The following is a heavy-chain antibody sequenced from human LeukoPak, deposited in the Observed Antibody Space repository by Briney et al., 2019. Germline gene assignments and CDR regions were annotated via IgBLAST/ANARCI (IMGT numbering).Heavy chain of an antibody. V-gene: IGHV3-23*01. CDR1: GFTFSSYA. D-gene: IGHD5-24*01. Sequence: PGGSLRLSCAAPGFTFSSYAMSWVRQAPGKGLEWVSAISGSGGSTYYADSVKGRFTISRDNSKNTLYLQMNSLRAEDTAVYYCAKRSPQSTYYYYGMDVWGQGTTVTVSS. J-gene: IGHJ6*02. CDR2: ISGSGGST. CDR3: AKRSPQSTYYYYGMDV.